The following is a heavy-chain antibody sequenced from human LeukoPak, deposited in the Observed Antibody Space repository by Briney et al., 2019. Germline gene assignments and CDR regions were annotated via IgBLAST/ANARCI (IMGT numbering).Heavy chain of an antibody. D-gene: IGHD5-24*01. CDR3: ARDLDGYYYFDY. J-gene: IGHJ4*02. Sequence: GGSLRLSCAASGFTVSSNYMSWVRQAPGKGLEWVSVIYSGGSTYYADSVKGRFTISRDNSKNTLYLQMNSLRAEDTAVYYCARDLDGYYYFDYWGQGTLVTVSS. V-gene: IGHV3-53*01. CDR1: GFTVSSNY. CDR2: IYSGGST.